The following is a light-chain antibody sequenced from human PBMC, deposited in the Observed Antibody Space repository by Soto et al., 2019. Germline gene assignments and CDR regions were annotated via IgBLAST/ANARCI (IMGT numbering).Light chain of an antibody. CDR3: GTWDESLGAGV. CDR2: DDS. CDR1: GSNIRRNY. J-gene: IGLJ2*01. V-gene: IGLV1-51*01. Sequence: QSVLTQPASLSAPPGEKVTISCSGRGSNIRRNYVSWYRQFPGTAPQLLIYDDSKRHSGVPDRLSGSRYGTSASLAIAGLQPGDEAVYYCGTWDESLGAGVFGGGTKVTVL.